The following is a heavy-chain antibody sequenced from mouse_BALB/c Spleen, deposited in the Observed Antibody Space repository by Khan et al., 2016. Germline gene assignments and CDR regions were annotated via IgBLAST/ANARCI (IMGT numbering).Heavy chain of an antibody. CDR1: GYTFSNYW. Sequence: QVRLQQSGAELMKPWASVKISCTVTGYTFSNYWNERVIQRSGHGLVWFGDILPGYGYSNSNATFKGKVTFTPDASSNTAYMQFISLTSEDSAVYCGARAGYSMDDWGQGTSVTVSS. J-gene: IGHJ4*01. CDR2: ILPGYGYS. CDR3: ARAGYSMDD. V-gene: IGHV1-9*01.